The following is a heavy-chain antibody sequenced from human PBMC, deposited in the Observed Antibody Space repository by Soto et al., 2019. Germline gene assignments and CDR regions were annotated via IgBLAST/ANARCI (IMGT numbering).Heavy chain of an antibody. CDR1: GFTFSSYA. J-gene: IGHJ4*02. V-gene: IGHV3-23*01. D-gene: IGHD5-12*01. CDR2: ISGSGGST. CDR3: AKTGNDGVVATGY. Sequence: EVQLLESGGGLVQPGGSLRLSCAASGFTFSSYAMSWVRQAPGKGLEWVSAISGSGGSTYYADSVKGRFTISRDNSKNTLYLQMNSLRAEDTAIYYCAKTGNDGVVATGYWGQGTLVTVSS.